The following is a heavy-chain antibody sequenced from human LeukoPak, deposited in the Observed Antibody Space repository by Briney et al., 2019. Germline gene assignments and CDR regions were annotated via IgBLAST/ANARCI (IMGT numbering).Heavy chain of an antibody. J-gene: IGHJ5*02. Sequence: GGSLRLSCEASGLTVSSNYISWVRQAPGKGLKWVPVTYVSGNTYYADSVKGRFTVSRDNTKNTLYLQMNSLRVEDSAVYYCATEVGSWGQGTLVAVSS. CDR1: GLTVSSNY. V-gene: IGHV3-66*01. CDR3: ATEVGS. D-gene: IGHD1-26*01. CDR2: TYVSGNT.